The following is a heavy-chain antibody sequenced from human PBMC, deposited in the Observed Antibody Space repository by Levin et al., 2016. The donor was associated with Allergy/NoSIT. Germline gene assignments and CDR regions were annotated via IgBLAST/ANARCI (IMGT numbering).Heavy chain of an antibody. CDR2: IYGNGNT. CDR1: GDSLSRYY. CDR3: ARLSSSGWLDF. J-gene: IGHJ5*01. V-gene: IGHV4-59*08. Sequence: SETLSLTCSVSGDSLSRYYWNWIRQAPGKGLEWMGSIYGNGNTNFNPSLKSRITISIDTSKDQFSLKLSSVIAADTAVYYCARLSSSGWLDFWGQGTLVTVSP. D-gene: IGHD6-25*01.